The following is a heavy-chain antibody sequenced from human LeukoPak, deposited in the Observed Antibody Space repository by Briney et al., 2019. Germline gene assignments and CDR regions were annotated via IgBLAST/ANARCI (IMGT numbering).Heavy chain of an antibody. CDR1: GGSISSGGYY. CDR2: IYHSGST. CDR3: ARVPVSYWYFDL. Sequence: SQTLSLTCTVSGGSISSGGYYWSWIRQPPGKGLEWIGYIYHSGSTYYNPSLKSRVTISVDRSKNQFSLKLSSVTAADTAVYYCARVPVSYWYFDLWGRGTLVTVSP. J-gene: IGHJ2*01. V-gene: IGHV4-30-2*01.